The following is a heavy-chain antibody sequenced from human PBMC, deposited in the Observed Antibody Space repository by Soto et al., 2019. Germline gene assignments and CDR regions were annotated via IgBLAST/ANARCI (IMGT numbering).Heavy chain of an antibody. CDR3: ARDKNVYDFFGADDAFDI. V-gene: IGHV3-7*05. CDR1: GFTFRSYW. Sequence: EVQLVESGGGLVQPRGSLRLSCAASGFTFRSYWMSWVRQAPGKGLEWVASIKQDGSDKYYVESVKGRFTISRDNAENSVDLLMNTLRAEDTAVYYCARDKNVYDFFGADDAFDIWGQGTMVTVSS. J-gene: IGHJ3*02. CDR2: IKQDGSDK. D-gene: IGHD3-3*01.